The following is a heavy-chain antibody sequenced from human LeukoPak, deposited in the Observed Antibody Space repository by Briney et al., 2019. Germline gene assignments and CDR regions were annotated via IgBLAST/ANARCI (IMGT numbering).Heavy chain of an antibody. V-gene: IGHV3-23*01. CDR2: ISATGDNT. D-gene: IGHD3/OR15-3a*01. CDR3: AKTRTGYYSQLDY. J-gene: IGHJ4*02. CDR1: GFTFSTYG. Sequence: PGGSLRLSCAASGFTFSTYGMSWVRQAPGKGLEWVSTISATGDNTYYADSVKGRFTISRDNSKNTLYLQMNSLRAEDTAVYYCAKTRTGYYSQLDYWGQGTLVTVSS.